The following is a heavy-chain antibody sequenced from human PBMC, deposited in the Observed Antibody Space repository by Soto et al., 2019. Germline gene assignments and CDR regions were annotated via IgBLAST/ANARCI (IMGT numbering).Heavy chain of an antibody. CDR1: GFTFSSYS. Sequence: VGSLRLSCAASGFTFSSYSMNWVRQAPGKGLEWVSSISSSSSYIYYADSVKGRFTISRDNAKNSLYLQMNSLRAEDTAVYYCSRGYPRYSSSWTTYYYMDVWGKGTTVTVSS. CDR2: ISSSSSYI. CDR3: SRGYPRYSSSWTTYYYMDV. V-gene: IGHV3-21*01. D-gene: IGHD6-13*01. J-gene: IGHJ6*03.